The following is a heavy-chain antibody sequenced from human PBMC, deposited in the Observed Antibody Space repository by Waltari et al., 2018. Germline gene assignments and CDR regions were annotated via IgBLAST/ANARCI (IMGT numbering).Heavy chain of an antibody. Sequence: EVQLVESGGGLVKPGGSLRLSCAASGFTFSNAWMSWVRQAPGKGLEWVGRIKSKTDGGTTDYAAPVKGRFTSSRDDSKNTLYLQMNSLKTEDTAVYYCTTDHWWLGPDWFDPWGQGTLVTVSS. D-gene: IGHD2-15*01. CDR3: TTDHWWLGPDWFDP. CDR2: IKSKTDGGTT. V-gene: IGHV3-15*01. J-gene: IGHJ5*02. CDR1: GFTFSNAW.